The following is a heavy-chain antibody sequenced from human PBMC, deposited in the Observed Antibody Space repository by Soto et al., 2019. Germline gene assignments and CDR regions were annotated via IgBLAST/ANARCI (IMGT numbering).Heavy chain of an antibody. V-gene: IGHV4-34*01. CDR1: GGSFSGYY. CDR2: INHSGST. CDR3: ARGRDYDILTGYYNPPQIFDP. J-gene: IGHJ5*02. D-gene: IGHD3-9*01. Sequence: QVQLQQWGAGLLKPSETLSLTCAVYGGSFSGYYWSWIRQPPGKGLEWIGEINHSGSTNYNPSLKSRVTISVDTSKNQFSLKLSSVTAADTAVYYCARGRDYDILTGYYNPPQIFDPWGQGTLVTVSS.